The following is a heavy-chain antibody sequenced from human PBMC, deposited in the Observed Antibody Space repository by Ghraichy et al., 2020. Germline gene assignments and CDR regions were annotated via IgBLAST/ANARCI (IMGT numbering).Heavy chain of an antibody. CDR2: IIPIFGTA. V-gene: IGHV1-69*13. CDR1: GGTFSSYA. J-gene: IGHJ5*02. D-gene: IGHD2-15*01. Sequence: SGKVSCKASGGTFSSYAISWVRQAPGQGLEWMGGIIPIFGTANYAQKFQGRVTITADESTSTAYMELSSLRSEDTAVYYCARGVGFVVVVADNWFDPWGQGTLVTVSS. CDR3: ARGVGFVVVVADNWFDP.